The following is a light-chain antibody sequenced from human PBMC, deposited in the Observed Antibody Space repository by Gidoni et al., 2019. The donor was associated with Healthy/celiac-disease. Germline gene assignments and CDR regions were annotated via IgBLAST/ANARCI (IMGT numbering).Light chain of an antibody. J-gene: IGKJ3*01. CDR3: QQYGSSTGFT. V-gene: IGKV3-20*01. CDR2: GAS. CDR1: QSVSSSY. Sequence: EIVLTQSPGTRSLSPGERATLSCRASQSVSSSYLAWYQQKPGQAPRLLIYGASSRATGIPDRFSGSGSGTDFTLTISRLEPEDFAVYYCQQYGSSTGFTFGPGTKVDIK.